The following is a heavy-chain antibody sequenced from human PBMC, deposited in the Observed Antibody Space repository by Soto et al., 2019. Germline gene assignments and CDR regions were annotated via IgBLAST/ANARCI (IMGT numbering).Heavy chain of an antibody. J-gene: IGHJ5*02. CDR3: ARDSSSWPTREDNWFDP. CDR1: GGTFSSYA. CDR2: IIPIFGTA. D-gene: IGHD6-13*01. V-gene: IGHV1-69*13. Sequence: ASVKVSCKASGGTFSSYAISWVRQAPGQGLEWMGGIIPIFGTANYAQKFQGRVTITADESTSTAYMELSSLRSEDTAVYYCARDSSSWPTREDNWFDPWGQGTLVTVSS.